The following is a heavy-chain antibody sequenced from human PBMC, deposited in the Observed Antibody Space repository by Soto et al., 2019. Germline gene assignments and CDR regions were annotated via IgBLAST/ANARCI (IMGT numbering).Heavy chain of an antibody. D-gene: IGHD3-22*01. CDR2: ISFQGTND. CDR1: GFNFNNYG. Sequence: QVQLVESGGGVVQPGGSLRLSCAGSGFNFNNYGMYWVRQAPGKGLEWVAFISFQGTNDYYAEAVKGRFTISKDYSKKTLFLQMNSLRADDTAMYYCVKLMFDHDSSGFSGDYWGQGTLVNVS. CDR3: VKLMFDHDSSGFSGDY. J-gene: IGHJ4*02. V-gene: IGHV3-30*18.